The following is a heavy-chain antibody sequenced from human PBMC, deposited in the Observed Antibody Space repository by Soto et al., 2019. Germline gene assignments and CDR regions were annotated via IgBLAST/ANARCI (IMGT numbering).Heavy chain of an antibody. Sequence: QVQVQESGPGLVKPSQTLSLTCTVSGVSISSGGHYWSWIRQHPGKGLEWIGSIYYSGNTYYNPSLKSRVTISVDTAKNQFSLKLSSVTAADTAVYYCARVLSLWFGETALDYWGQGTLVTVSS. CDR2: IYYSGNT. V-gene: IGHV4-31*03. CDR3: ARVLSLWFGETALDY. D-gene: IGHD3-10*01. J-gene: IGHJ4*02. CDR1: GVSISSGGHY.